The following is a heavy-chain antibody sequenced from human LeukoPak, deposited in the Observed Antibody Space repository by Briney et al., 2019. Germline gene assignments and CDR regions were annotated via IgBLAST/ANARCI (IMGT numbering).Heavy chain of an antibody. D-gene: IGHD2-2*01. V-gene: IGHV4-34*01. CDR3: ARGGRYCSSTSCGSGYYYYYMDV. CDR1: GGSFIGYY. Sequence: PSETLSLTCAVYGGSFIGYYWSWIRQPPGKGLEWIGEINHSGSTNYNPSLESRVTISVDTSKNQFSLKLSSVTAADTAVYYCARGGRYCSSTSCGSGYYYYYMDVWGKGTTVTVSS. J-gene: IGHJ6*03. CDR2: INHSGST.